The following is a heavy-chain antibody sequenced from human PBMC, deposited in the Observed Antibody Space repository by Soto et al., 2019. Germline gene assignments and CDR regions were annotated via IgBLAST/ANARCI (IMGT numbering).Heavy chain of an antibody. J-gene: IGHJ6*02. CDR3: ARYLVRGSITLNYYYYGLDV. CDR2: ISYDGHNK. CDR1: GSAFDNYA. V-gene: IGHV3-30-3*01. Sequence: GGSLRLSCEASGSAFDNYAMHWVRQVPGKGREWMAVISYDGHNKYYAESVEGRFTISKDNSINTLFLHMSGLRAEDTAVYYCARYLVRGSITLNYYYYGLDVWGQGTTVTVSS. D-gene: IGHD3-10*01.